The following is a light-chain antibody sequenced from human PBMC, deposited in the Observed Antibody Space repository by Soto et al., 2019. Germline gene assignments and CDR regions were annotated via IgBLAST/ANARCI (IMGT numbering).Light chain of an antibody. J-gene: IGKJ5*01. V-gene: IGKV2-28*01. CDR1: QSLLHSNGYNY. Sequence: DIVMTQSPLSLPVTPGEPASISCRSSQSLLHSNGYNYLDWYLQKPGQSPQLLIYLGYNRASGVPDRFSGRGAGTDFTLQISRVEAEHVGVYYFMHALNNPPTFGQGTRLEI. CDR2: LGY. CDR3: MHALNNPPT.